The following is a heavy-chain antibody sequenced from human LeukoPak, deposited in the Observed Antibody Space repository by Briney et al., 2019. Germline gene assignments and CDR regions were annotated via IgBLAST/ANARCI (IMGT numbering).Heavy chain of an antibody. V-gene: IGHV3-23*01. J-gene: IGHJ4*02. Sequence: HAGGSLRLPCAASGFDFSSHGMNWVRQAPGKGLEWVSTINFNGGRTYYADSVKGRFSVSRDNSKNTLYLQTNSLRVEDTAVYYCAKGGRGSWAGNTGDWGQGTLVSVSS. CDR3: AKGGRGSWAGNTGD. CDR1: GFDFSSHG. CDR2: INFNGGRT. D-gene: IGHD3-10*01.